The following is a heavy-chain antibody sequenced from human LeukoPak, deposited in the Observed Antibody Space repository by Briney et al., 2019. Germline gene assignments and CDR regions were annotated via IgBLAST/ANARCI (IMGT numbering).Heavy chain of an antibody. V-gene: IGHV3-21*01. J-gene: IGHJ4*02. CDR1: GFTFSSYS. CDR3: ARVIAVAGTIGFDY. D-gene: IGHD6-19*01. CDR2: ISSSSSYI. Sequence: PGGSLRLSCAASGFTFSSYSMNWVRQAPGKGLEWVSSISSSSSYIYYADSVKDRFTISRDNAKNSLYLQMSSLRAEDTAVYYCARVIAVAGTIGFDYWGQGTLVTVSS.